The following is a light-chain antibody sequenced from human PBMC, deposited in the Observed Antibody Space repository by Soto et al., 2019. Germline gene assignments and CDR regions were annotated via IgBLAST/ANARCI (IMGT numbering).Light chain of an antibody. J-gene: IGLJ3*02. V-gene: IGLV2-8*01. CDR2: EVN. CDR1: SSDIGSYDY. Sequence: QSVLTQPPSASGSPGQSVTISCTGTSSDIGSYDYVSWYQQHPGKAPKLIIYEVNKRPSGVPDRFSGSKSGNTASLIVSGLQAEDEADYYCSSYVGSNNLVFAGGTKVTVL. CDR3: SSYVGSNNLV.